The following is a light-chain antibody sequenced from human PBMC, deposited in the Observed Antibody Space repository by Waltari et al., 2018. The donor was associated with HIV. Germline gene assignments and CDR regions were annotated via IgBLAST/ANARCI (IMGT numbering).Light chain of an antibody. CDR3: AAWDDSLNGPV. J-gene: IGLJ2*01. V-gene: IGLV1-44*01. CDR1: RSNIGSNT. Sequence: QSVLPQPPSASGTPGQRVTLPYSGSRSNIGSNTANWYQQLPGTAPKLLIYSNNQWPSGVPDRFSGSKSGTSASLAISGLQSEDEADYYCAAWDDSLNGPVFGGGTKLTVL. CDR2: SNN.